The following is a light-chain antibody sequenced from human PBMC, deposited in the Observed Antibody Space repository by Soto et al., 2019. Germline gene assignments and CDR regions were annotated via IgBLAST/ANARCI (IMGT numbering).Light chain of an antibody. Sequence: DIQVTQSPSSLSASVGDRVTITCRASQNIFTYLTWYQQRPGKAPNRLIYTTSNLQGGVRSRFSGSGSGTDFTLTISSLQPEDFATYYCQHSYSSPTFGRGTKVEIK. CDR2: TTS. CDR3: QHSYSSPT. V-gene: IGKV1-39*01. CDR1: QNIFTY. J-gene: IGKJ2*01.